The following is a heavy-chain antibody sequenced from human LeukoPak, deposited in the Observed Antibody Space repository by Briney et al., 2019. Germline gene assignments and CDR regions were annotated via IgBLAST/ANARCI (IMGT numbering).Heavy chain of an antibody. CDR1: GFTFSSYW. CDR2: IKQDGSEK. J-gene: IGHJ6*02. CDR3: ARDRSYSSGWYAGYYYYYGVDV. D-gene: IGHD6-19*01. V-gene: IGHV3-7*01. Sequence: GGSLRLSCAASGFTFSSYWMSWVRQAPGKGLEWVANIKQDGSEKYYVDSVKGRFTISRDNAKNSLYLQMNSLRAEDTAVYYCARDRSYSSGWYAGYYYYYGVDVWGQGTTVTVSS.